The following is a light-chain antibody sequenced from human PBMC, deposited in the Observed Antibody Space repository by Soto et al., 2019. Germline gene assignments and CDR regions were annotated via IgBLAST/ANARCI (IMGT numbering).Light chain of an antibody. CDR1: QSVDSNY. CDR2: GAS. V-gene: IGKV3-20*01. CDR3: QKYGTPRSVT. Sequence: EIVLTQSPGTLSLSPGEEATLSCRASQSVDSNYLAWYQQKPSQTPRLIIYGASGRADGIPHRLNGSGFGTDFTLTISKVEPEDFAVYYCQKYGTPRSVTFGQGTRLDI. J-gene: IGKJ5*01.